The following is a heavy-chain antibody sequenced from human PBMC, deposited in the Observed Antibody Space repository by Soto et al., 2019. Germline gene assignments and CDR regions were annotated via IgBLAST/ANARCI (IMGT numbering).Heavy chain of an antibody. D-gene: IGHD3-10*01. J-gene: IGHJ4*02. V-gene: IGHV3-23*01. CDR3: AKLPYYGSGSYFDY. Sequence: GGSLRLFCAASGFTFSSYAMSWVRQAPGKGLEWVSAISGSGGSTYYADSVKGRFTISRDNSKNTLYLQMNSLRAEDTAVYYCAKLPYYGSGSYFDYWGQGTLVTVSS. CDR1: GFTFSSYA. CDR2: ISGSGGST.